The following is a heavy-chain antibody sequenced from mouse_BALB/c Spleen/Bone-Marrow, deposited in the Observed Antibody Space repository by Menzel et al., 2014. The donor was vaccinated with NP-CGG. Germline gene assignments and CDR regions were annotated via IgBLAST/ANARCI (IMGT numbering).Heavy chain of an antibody. V-gene: IGHV5-6*01. D-gene: IGHD1-3*01. CDR3: ARLTPDYAMDY. Sequence: EVKVVESGGDLVKPGGSLKLSCAASGFTFSNYGMSWVRQTPDKRLEWVATISSGGSYTYFPDSVKGRFTISRANAKNTLYLQMNSLKSEDAAMYYCARLTPDYAMDYWGQGTSVTVSS. CDR1: GFTFSNYG. J-gene: IGHJ4*01. CDR2: ISSGGSYT.